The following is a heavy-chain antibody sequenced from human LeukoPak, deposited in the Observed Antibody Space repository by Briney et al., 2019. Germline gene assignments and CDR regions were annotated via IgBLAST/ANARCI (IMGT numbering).Heavy chain of an antibody. V-gene: IGHV1-69*06. D-gene: IGHD4-17*01. CDR1: GGTFSSYA. J-gene: IGHJ3*02. CDR2: IIPIFGTA. Sequence: SVKASCKASGGTFSSYAISWVRQAPGQGLEWMGGIIPIFGTANYAQKFQGRVTITADKSTSTAYMELSSLRSEDTAVYYCAHYDYGDERPKRGGAFDIWGQGTMVTVSS. CDR3: AHYDYGDERPKRGGAFDI.